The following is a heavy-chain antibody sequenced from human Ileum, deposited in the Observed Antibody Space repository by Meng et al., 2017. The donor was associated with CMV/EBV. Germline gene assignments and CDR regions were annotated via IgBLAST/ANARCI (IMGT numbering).Heavy chain of an antibody. D-gene: IGHD2-21*01. Sequence: LPQWGAGLLNPSETPSLICAVYGGSFSSYHCTWIRQPPGKGLEWIGEVTRSGSTNYNPSLKSRLIISLDTSKNQFSLKLSSVTAADTAVYYCARDCCKNRSWFDPWGQGTLVTVSS. J-gene: IGHJ5*02. CDR3: ARDCCKNRSWFDP. CDR1: GGSFSSYH. V-gene: IGHV4-34*01. CDR2: VTRSGST.